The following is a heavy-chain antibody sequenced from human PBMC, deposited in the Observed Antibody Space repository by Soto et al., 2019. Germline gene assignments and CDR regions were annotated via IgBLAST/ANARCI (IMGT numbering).Heavy chain of an antibody. V-gene: IGHV3-21*01. CDR3: ARDQILAAASGPKQEDY. J-gene: IGHJ4*02. CDR1: GFTFSSYS. Sequence: GGSLRLSCAASGFTFSSYSMNWVRQAPGKGLEWVSSISSSSSYIYYADSVKGRFTISRDNAKNSLYLQMNSLRAEDTAVYYCARDQILAAASGPKQEDYWGQGTLVTVSS. D-gene: IGHD6-13*01. CDR2: ISSSSSYI.